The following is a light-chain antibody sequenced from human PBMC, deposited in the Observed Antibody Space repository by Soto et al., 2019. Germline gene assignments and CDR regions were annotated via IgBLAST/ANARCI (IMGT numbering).Light chain of an antibody. V-gene: IGKV3-20*01. Sequence: EIVLTQSPGTLSLSPGERATLSCRASQSVSSSYLAWYQQKLGQAPRLLIYGASSRATGISDRFSGSGSGTDFTLTISRLEPEDFAVYYCQQYGSLPWTFGQGTKVEIK. J-gene: IGKJ1*01. CDR2: GAS. CDR1: QSVSSSY. CDR3: QQYGSLPWT.